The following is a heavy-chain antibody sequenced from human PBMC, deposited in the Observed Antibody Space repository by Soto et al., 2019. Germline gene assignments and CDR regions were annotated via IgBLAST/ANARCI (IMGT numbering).Heavy chain of an antibody. J-gene: IGHJ6*02. CDR3: ARANIVVVPAAYYYYGMDV. CDR1: GGSISSYY. CDR2: IYYSGST. D-gene: IGHD2-2*01. V-gene: IGHV4-59*01. Sequence: PSETLSLTCTVSGGSISSYYWSWIRQPPGKGLEWIGYIYYSGSTNYNPSLKSRVTISVDTSKNQFSLKLSSVTAADTAVYYCARANIVVVPAAYYYYGMDVWGQGTTVTVSS.